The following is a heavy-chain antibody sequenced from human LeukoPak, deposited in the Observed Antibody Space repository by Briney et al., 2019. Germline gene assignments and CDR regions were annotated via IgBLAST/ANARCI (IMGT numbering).Heavy chain of an antibody. J-gene: IGHJ5*02. D-gene: IGHD6-13*01. CDR3: AREEQQPSTNWFDP. CDR2: IYHSGST. Sequence: SETLSLTCAVSGYSISSGYYWGWIRQPPGKGLEWIWSIYHSGSTYYNPSLKSRVTISVDTSMNQFSLKLSSVTAAATAVYYCAREEQQPSTNWFDPWGQGTLVTVSS. CDR1: GYSISSGYY. V-gene: IGHV4-38-2*01.